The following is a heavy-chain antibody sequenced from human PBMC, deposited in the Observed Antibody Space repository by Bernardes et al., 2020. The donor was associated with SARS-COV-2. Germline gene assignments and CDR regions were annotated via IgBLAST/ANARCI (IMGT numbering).Heavy chain of an antibody. D-gene: IGHD3-16*02. CDR2: IKSKTDGGTT. V-gene: IGHV3-15*01. CDR1: GFTFSNAW. J-gene: IGHJ4*02. CDR3: TPERVYDYVWGSYRYVDY. Sequence: GGSLRLSCAASGFTFSNAWMSWVRQAPGKGLEWVGRIKSKTDGGTTDYAAPVKGRFTISRDDSKNTLYLQMNSLKTEDTAVYYCTPERVYDYVWGSYRYVDYWGQGTLVTVSS.